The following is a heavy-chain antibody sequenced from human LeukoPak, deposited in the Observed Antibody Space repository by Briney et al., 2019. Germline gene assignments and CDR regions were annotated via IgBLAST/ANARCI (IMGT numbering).Heavy chain of an antibody. CDR3: ARQSYSSGWFDS. CDR1: GGSISNYY. D-gene: IGHD6-19*01. CDR2: IYYSGST. V-gene: IGHV4-59*08. Sequence: SETLSLTCTVSGGSISNYYWSWIRQPPEKGLEWIGYIYYSGSTKYNPSLKSRVTISVDTSKNQFSLKLNSVTAADTAVYHCARQSYSSGWFDSWGQGTLVSVSS. J-gene: IGHJ5*01.